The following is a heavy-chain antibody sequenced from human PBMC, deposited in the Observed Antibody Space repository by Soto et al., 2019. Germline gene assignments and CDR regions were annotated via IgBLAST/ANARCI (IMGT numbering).Heavy chain of an antibody. CDR3: AREVGRPYDFWSGYSGDSWPGYFDY. Sequence: QVQLVQSGAEVKKPGSSVKVSCKASGGTFSSYAISWVRQAPGQGLEWMGGIIPIFGTANYAQKFQGRVTITADESTSTAYMELSSLRSEDTAVYYCAREVGRPYDFWSGYSGDSWPGYFDYWGQGTLVTVSS. CDR2: IIPIFGTA. J-gene: IGHJ4*02. CDR1: GGTFSSYA. D-gene: IGHD3-3*01. V-gene: IGHV1-69*01.